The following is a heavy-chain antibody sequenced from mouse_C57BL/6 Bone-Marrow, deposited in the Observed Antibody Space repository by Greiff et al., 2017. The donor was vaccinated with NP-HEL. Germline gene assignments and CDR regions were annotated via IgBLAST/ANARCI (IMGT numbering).Heavy chain of an antibody. V-gene: IGHV5-9*01. D-gene: IGHD2-1*01. CDR2: ISGGGGNT. CDR1: GFTFSSYT. CDR3: ARQRGNYQAWFAY. J-gene: IGHJ3*01. Sequence: EVKLMESGGGLVKPGGSLKLSCAASGFTFSSYTMSWVRQTPEKRLEWVATISGGGGNTYYPDSVKGRFTISRDNAKNTLYLQMSSLRSEDTALYDCARQRGNYQAWFAYWGQGTLVTVSA.